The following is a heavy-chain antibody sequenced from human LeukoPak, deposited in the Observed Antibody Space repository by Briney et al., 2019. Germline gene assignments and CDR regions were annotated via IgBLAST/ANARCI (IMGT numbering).Heavy chain of an antibody. J-gene: IGHJ4*02. CDR2: IYCSGST. V-gene: IGHV4-59*01. CDR3: ASLSGYYGFDY. D-gene: IGHD3-22*01. Sequence: PSETLSLTCTVSGGSISSYYWSWIRQPPGKGLEWIGYIYCSGSTNYNPSLKSRVTISVDTSKNQFSLKLSSVTAADTAVYYCASLSGYYGFDYWGQGTLVTVSS. CDR1: GGSISSYY.